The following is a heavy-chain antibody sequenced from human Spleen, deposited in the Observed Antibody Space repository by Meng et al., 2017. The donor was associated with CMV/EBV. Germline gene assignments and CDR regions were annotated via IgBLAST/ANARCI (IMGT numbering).Heavy chain of an antibody. CDR3: AKHGSEGYYYGMDV. V-gene: IGHV3-23*01. CDR1: GFTFRNYA. CDR2: ISGSGGST. Sequence: GGSLRLSCAASGFTFRNYAMTWVRQAPGKGLEWVSAISGSGGSTYYADSVKGRSTISRDNSKNTLYLQMNSLRAEDTAVYYCAKHGSEGYYYGMDVWGQGTTVTVSS. J-gene: IGHJ6*02. D-gene: IGHD1-14*01.